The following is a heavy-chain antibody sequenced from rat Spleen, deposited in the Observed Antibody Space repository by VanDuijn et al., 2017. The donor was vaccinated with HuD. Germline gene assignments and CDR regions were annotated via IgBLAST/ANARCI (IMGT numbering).Heavy chain of an antibody. V-gene: IGHV5-20*01. Sequence: EVQLVDHGGGLVQPGRSLKLSCAPSGFTFSIYGMAWVRQAPTKGLEWVASISYDGGSTYYRDSVKGRFTISRDNAKSTLYLQMDSLRSEDTATYYCASVYNNFYWYFDFWGPGTMVTVSS. D-gene: IGHD1-10*01. CDR2: ISYDGGST. CDR1: GFTFSIYG. CDR3: ASVYNNFYWYFDF. J-gene: IGHJ1*01.